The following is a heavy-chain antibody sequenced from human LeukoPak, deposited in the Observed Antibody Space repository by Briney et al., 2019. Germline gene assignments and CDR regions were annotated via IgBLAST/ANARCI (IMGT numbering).Heavy chain of an antibody. CDR1: GYTFIHHY. Sequence: ASVKVSCKASGYTFIHHYIHWVRQAPGQGLEWMGWINPNSDDTNYAQKFQGRVTMTRDTSISTVYMELTRLRSDDTAVYYCARGRRGRGGLLWFGELRITNYYYYYMDVWGKGTTVTVSS. J-gene: IGHJ6*03. D-gene: IGHD3-10*01. CDR2: INPNSDDT. V-gene: IGHV1-2*02. CDR3: ARGRRGRGGLLWFGELRITNYYYYYMDV.